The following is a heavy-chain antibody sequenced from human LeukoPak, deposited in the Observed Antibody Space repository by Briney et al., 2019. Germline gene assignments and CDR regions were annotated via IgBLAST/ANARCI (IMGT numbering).Heavy chain of an antibody. CDR3: TRESFGVHNPGFDY. J-gene: IGHJ4*02. CDR2: IIPIFGTA. V-gene: IGHV1-69*05. CDR1: GVTVSGYA. Sequence: GSSVQISCRPSGVTVSGYAMSWVGQAPVQRLERIRGIIPIFGTANYAQEVQGRVTTTTDESTSTAYMELSSLRSEDTAVYYCTRESFGVHNPGFDYWGQGTLVTVSS. D-gene: IGHD3-16*01.